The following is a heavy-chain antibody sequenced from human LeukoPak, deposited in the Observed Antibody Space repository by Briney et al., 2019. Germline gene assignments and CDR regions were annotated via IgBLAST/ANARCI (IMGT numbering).Heavy chain of an antibody. D-gene: IGHD2-8*01. J-gene: IGHJ4*02. CDR1: GFTFSSYA. CDR2: ISGSGGST. V-gene: IGHV3-23*01. CDR3: AKLVLDFDY. Sequence: HTGGSLRLSCAASGFTFSSYAMSWVPQAPGKGLEWFSAISGSGGSTYYADSVKGRFTISRDNSKNTLDLQMNSLRAEDTAVYYCAKLVLDFDYWGQGTLVTVSS.